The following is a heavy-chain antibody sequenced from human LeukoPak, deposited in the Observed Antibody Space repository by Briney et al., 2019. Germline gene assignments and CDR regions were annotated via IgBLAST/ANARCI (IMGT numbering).Heavy chain of an antibody. J-gene: IGHJ3*02. CDR1: GFTVSSNY. Sequence: PGGSLRLSCAASGFTVSSNYMSWVRQAPGKGLEWVSVIYSCGSTYYADSVKGRFTISRDNSKNTLYLQMNSLRAEDTAVYYCAKDHIAAAEWGAFDIWGQGTMVTVSS. CDR2: IYSCGST. CDR3: AKDHIAAAEWGAFDI. V-gene: IGHV3-53*01. D-gene: IGHD6-13*01.